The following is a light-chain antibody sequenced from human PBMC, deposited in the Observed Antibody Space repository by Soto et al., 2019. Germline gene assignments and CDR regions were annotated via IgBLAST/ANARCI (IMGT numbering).Light chain of an antibody. V-gene: IGKV3-15*01. Sequence: EVVLTQSPATLSVSPGAGATLSCRASQSVGSNLAWYQQKPGQTPRVLIYGASTRAIGIPARFSGSGFGTEFTLTISSLQSEDFVVYYCQQYSNWPLLSFGGGIKVEIK. CDR3: QQYSNWPLLS. J-gene: IGKJ4*01. CDR2: GAS. CDR1: QSVGSN.